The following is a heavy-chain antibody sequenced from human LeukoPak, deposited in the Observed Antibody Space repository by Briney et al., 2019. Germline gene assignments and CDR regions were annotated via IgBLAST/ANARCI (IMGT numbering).Heavy chain of an antibody. V-gene: IGHV3-30*03. CDR2: ISYDGSNK. CDR3: ARSKDSSGYKSFDY. CDR1: GFTFSSYG. D-gene: IGHD3-22*01. Sequence: PGRSLRLSCAASGFTFSSYGMHWVRQAPGKGLEWVAVISYDGSNKYYADSVKGRFTISRDNSKNTLYLQMNSLRAEDTAVYYCARSKDSSGYKSFDYWGQGTLVTVSS. J-gene: IGHJ4*02.